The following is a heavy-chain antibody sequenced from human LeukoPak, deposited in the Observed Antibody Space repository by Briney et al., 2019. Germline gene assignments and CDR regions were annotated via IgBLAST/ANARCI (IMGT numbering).Heavy chain of an antibody. CDR2: INHSGST. Sequence: SETLSLTCAVYGESFSHHYWTWIRQPPGRGLEWIGEINHSGSTNYNPSLRSRVTISVDTSKNQFSLKLTSVTAADTAVYYCARGVPLGGYYFQHWGQGTLVTVSS. V-gene: IGHV4-34*01. CDR3: ARGVPLGGYYFQH. CDR1: GESFSHHY. J-gene: IGHJ1*01. D-gene: IGHD3-16*01.